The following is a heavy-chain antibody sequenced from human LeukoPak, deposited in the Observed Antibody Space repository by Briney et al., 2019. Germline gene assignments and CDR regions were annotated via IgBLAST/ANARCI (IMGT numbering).Heavy chain of an antibody. CDR2: ISSGSRYI. J-gene: IGHJ6*02. CDR1: GFTFSSHS. V-gene: IGHV3-21*04. D-gene: IGHD3-10*01. CDR3: XXXXXPFGSGSYSTRYYGMDV. Sequence: GGSLRLSCAASGFTFSSHSMNWVRQAPGKGLEWVSYISSGSRYISYADSVKGRFTISRDNAKNSVYLQMNTLRAEDTAVYFXXXXXXPFGSGSYSTRYYGMDVWGQGTTVTVS.